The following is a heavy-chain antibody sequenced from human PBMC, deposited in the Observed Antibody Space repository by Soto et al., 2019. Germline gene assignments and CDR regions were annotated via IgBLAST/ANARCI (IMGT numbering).Heavy chain of an antibody. J-gene: IGHJ6*03. CDR3: ARHLFDSWKGYPYYYDMDV. D-gene: IGHD3-3*01. CDR2: MYYSSMT. Sequence: QVQLQESGPGLVKPSETLSLTCSVPGGSIRSHNWSWIRQPPGKGLEWIGCMYYSSMTEYNPSLKSRVTISADTSNNQVSLKISSVTAADTAVYYWARHLFDSWKGYPYYYDMDVWGKGTAVTVSS. CDR1: GGSIRSHN. V-gene: IGHV4-59*08.